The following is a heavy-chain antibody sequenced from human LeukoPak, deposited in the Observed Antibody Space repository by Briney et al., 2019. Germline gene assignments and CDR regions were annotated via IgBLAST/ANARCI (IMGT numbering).Heavy chain of an antibody. CDR3: ARHEPVITPSSYYYGMDV. V-gene: IGHV3-21*01. Sequence: GGSLRLSCAASGFTFSTYSMNWVRQAPGKGLEWVSSISTSSRYIYYADSVKGRFTVYRDNPKNSLYLQINGLRAEDTAVYYCARHEPVITPSSYYYGMDVWGPGTTVIVSS. J-gene: IGHJ6*02. CDR2: ISTSSRYI. CDR1: GFTFSTYS. D-gene: IGHD4-23*01.